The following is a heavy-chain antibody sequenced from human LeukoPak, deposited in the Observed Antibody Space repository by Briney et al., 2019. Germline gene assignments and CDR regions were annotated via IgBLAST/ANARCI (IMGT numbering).Heavy chain of an antibody. D-gene: IGHD1-26*01. CDR1: GDSVSSNSAA. CDR3: ARSRSGSYFPVGDY. V-gene: IGHV6-1*01. J-gene: IGHJ4*02. Sequence: TLSLTCAISGDSVSSNSAAWNWIRQSPSRGLEWLGRTYYRSKWYNDYAVSVESRITINPDTSKNQFSLQLNSVTAADTAVYYCARSRSGSYFPVGDYWGQGTLVTVSS. CDR2: TYYRSKWYN.